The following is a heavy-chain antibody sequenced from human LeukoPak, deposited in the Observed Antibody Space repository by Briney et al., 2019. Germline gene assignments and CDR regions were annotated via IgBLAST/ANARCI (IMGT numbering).Heavy chain of an antibody. CDR2: FDPEDGET. Sequence: ASVTVSCKVSGYTLTELSMHWVRQAPGKGLEWMGGFDPEDGETIYAQKFQGRVTMTEDTSTDTAYMELSSLRSEDTAVYYCATGSRYCSGGSCYSSYYYGMDVWGQGTTVTVSS. D-gene: IGHD2-15*01. CDR3: ATGSRYCSGGSCYSSYYYGMDV. J-gene: IGHJ6*02. V-gene: IGHV1-24*01. CDR1: GYTLTELS.